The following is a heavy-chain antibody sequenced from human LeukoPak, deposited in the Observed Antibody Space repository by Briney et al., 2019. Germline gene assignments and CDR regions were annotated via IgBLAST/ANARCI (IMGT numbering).Heavy chain of an antibody. D-gene: IGHD2-8*01. Sequence: GESLKISCNGSGYSFTSYWIGWVRQMPGKGLEWTGIIYPDDSDTKYSPSFQGQVTISADKSISTAYLQWSSLKASDTAMYYCARLAFCTNAVCFSNYYYSMDVWGRGTTVTVSS. J-gene: IGHJ6*03. V-gene: IGHV5-51*01. CDR3: ARLAFCTNAVCFSNYYYSMDV. CDR2: IYPDDSDT. CDR1: GYSFTSYW.